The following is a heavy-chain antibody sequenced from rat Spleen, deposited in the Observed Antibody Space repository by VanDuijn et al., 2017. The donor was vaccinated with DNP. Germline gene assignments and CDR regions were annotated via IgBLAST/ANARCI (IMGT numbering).Heavy chain of an antibody. CDR2: ISTSGAVT. CDR1: GFTFSTFP. CDR3: TRRGIRVRYIDY. V-gene: IGHV5-46*01. J-gene: IGHJ2*01. D-gene: IGHD4-1*01. Sequence: EVQLVESGGNLVQPGRSLKLSCAASGFTFSTFPMAWVRQAPTKGLEWVAAISTSGAVTYYRDSVKGRFTISRDNANSTLYLQMNSLRSEDTATYYCTRRGIRVRYIDYWGQGVMVTVSS.